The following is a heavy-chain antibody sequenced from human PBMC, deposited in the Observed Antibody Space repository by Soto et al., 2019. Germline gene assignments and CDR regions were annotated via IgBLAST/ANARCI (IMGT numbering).Heavy chain of an antibody. CDR1: GDTFSSYA. Sequence: QVQLVQSGPEVKKPGSSVKVSCESSGDTFSSYAISWVRQAPGHGLEWMGGIIPFLRTPNYSQKFQGRVTITADASTRNTYMELRGLSSQDTAIYYCVRSLCLPTACPHPSYDYYAMDVWGPGTTVTVSS. CDR3: VRSLCLPTACPHPSYDYYAMDV. V-gene: IGHV1-69*01. J-gene: IGHJ6*01. CDR2: IIPFLRTP.